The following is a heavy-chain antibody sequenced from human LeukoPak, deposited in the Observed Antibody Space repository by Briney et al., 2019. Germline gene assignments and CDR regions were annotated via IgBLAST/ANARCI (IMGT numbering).Heavy chain of an antibody. Sequence: EASVTVSCTASGYTFTSYGISWVRQAPGQGLEWMGWISAYNGNTNYAQKLQGRVTMTTDTSASTAYMELRSLRSDDTAVYYCARADIVVVVAADYYFDYWGQGTLVTVSS. V-gene: IGHV1-18*01. D-gene: IGHD2-15*01. CDR3: ARADIVVVVAADYYFDY. CDR1: GYTFTSYG. CDR2: ISAYNGNT. J-gene: IGHJ4*02.